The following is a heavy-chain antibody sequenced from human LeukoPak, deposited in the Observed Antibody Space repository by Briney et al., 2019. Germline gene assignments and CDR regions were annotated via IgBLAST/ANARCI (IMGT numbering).Heavy chain of an antibody. CDR2: INHSGST. J-gene: IGHJ5*02. D-gene: IGHD2-2*01. CDR3: ARHRDQRFDP. V-gene: IGHV4-34*01. Sequence: SETLSLTCAVYGGSFSGYYWSWIRQPPGKGLEWIGEINHSGSTNYNPSLKSRVTISVDTSKNQFSLKLSSVTAADTAVYYCARHRDQRFDPWGQGTLVTVSS. CDR1: GGSFSGYY.